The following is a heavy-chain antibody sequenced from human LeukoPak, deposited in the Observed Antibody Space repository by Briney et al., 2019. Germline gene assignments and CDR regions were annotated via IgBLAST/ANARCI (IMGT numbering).Heavy chain of an antibody. CDR1: GLTFRTTW. D-gene: IGHD1-7*01. CDR3: ATARNFRFEY. Sequence: GGSLRLSCATSGLTFRTTWMHWVRQAPGKGLMWVSCMNGEGTTIDYADSVKGRFTVSRDYAKNTLFLQMNNLRTEDTALYFCATARNFRFEYWGQGSLVIVSA. CDR2: MNGEGTTI. J-gene: IGHJ4*02. V-gene: IGHV3-74*01.